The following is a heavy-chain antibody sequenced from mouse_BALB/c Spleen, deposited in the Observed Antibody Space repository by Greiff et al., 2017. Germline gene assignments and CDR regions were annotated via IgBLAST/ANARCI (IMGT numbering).Heavy chain of an antibody. CDR2: ISYSGST. J-gene: IGHJ4*01. CDR1: GYSITSDYA. V-gene: IGHV3-2*02. D-gene: IGHD1-1*01. Sequence: EVQLQESGPGLVKPSQSLSLTCTVTGYSITSDYAWNWIRQFPGNKLEWMGYISYSGSTSYNPSLKSRISITRDTSKNQFFLQLNSVTTEDTATYYCARIVATGYYYAMDYWGQGTSVTVSS. CDR3: ARIVATGYYYAMDY.